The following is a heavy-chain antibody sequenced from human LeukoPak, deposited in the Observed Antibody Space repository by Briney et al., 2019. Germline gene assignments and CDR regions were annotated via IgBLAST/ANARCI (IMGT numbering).Heavy chain of an antibody. V-gene: IGHV4-59*01. D-gene: IGHD3-22*01. CDR2: IYYSGST. J-gene: IGHJ4*02. CDR1: GGSISSYY. CDR3: ARGPIYYYDSSGNYFDY. Sequence: SETLSLTCTVSGGSISSYYWSWIRQPPGKGLEWMGYIYYSGSTNYNPSLKSRVTISVDTSKNQFSLKLTSVTAADTAVYYCARGPIYYYDSSGNYFDYWGQGTLVTVSS.